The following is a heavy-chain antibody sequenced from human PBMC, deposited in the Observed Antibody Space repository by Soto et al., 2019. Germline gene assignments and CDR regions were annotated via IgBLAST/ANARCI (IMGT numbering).Heavy chain of an antibody. D-gene: IGHD1-26*01. CDR3: ARDYSGGYYEGGNYYYGMDV. Sequence: QLQLQQWGAGLLKPSETLSLTCAVYGGSFSGYYWSWIRQPPGKGLEWVGEINHSGSTNYNPSLKSRVTISVDTSKNQFSLKLSSVTAADTAVYYCARDYSGGYYEGGNYYYGMDVWGQGTTVTVSS. V-gene: IGHV4-34*01. CDR2: INHSGST. J-gene: IGHJ6*02. CDR1: GGSFSGYY.